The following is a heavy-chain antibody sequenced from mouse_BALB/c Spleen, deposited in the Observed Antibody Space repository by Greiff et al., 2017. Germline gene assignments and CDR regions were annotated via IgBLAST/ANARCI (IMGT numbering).Heavy chain of an antibody. CDR3: ARRDYDYGEGRPYAMDD. CDR2: IDPSNSET. D-gene: IGHD2-4*01. Sequence: VQLQQSGPELVRPGASVKMSCKASGYTFTSYWMHWVKQRPGQGLEWIGMIDPSNSETRLNQKFKDKATLNVDKSSNTAYMQLSSLTSEDSAVYYCARRDYDYGEGRPYAMDDWGQGTTVTVSS. V-gene: IGHV1S127*01. CDR1: GYTFTSYW. J-gene: IGHJ4*01.